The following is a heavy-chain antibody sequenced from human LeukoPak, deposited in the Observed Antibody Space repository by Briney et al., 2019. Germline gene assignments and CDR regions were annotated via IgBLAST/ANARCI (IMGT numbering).Heavy chain of an antibody. D-gene: IGHD4-17*01. CDR3: ASCDYGDYGWFDP. V-gene: IGHV1-69*04. J-gene: IGHJ5*02. Sequence: ASVKVSCKASGGTFSSYAISWVRQAPGQGLEWMGRIIPILGIANDAQKFQGRVTITADKSTSTAYMELSSLRSEDTAVYYCASCDYGDYGWFDPWGQGTLVTVSS. CDR2: IIPILGIA. CDR1: GGTFSSYA.